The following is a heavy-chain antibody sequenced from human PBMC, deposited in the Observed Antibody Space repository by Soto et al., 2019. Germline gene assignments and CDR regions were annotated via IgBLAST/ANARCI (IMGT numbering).Heavy chain of an antibody. J-gene: IGHJ4*02. CDR1: GFTFSSYS. CDR3: ASFKRSGSSGYPNRSFDY. Sequence: PGGSLRLSCAASGFTFSSYSMNWVRQAPGKGLEWVSSISSSSSYIYYADSVKGRFTISRDNAKNSLYLQMNSLRAEDTAVYYCASFKRSGSSGYPNRSFDYWGQGTLVTVSS. D-gene: IGHD3-22*01. V-gene: IGHV3-21*01. CDR2: ISSSSSYI.